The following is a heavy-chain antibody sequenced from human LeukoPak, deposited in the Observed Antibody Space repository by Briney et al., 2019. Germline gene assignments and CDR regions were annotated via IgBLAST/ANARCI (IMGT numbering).Heavy chain of an antibody. Sequence: SESLSLTSGVRGVSFCGNMWSCSRQSPGKGLEWIGEIYQSKYTTYNPSLKSRVTIWADTSVNQLSLRLTSVTAADTAIYYCARIRCSPGDDSCYNYWGRGTLVTVSS. J-gene: IGHJ4*02. CDR2: IYQSKYT. D-gene: IGHD2-21*01. V-gene: IGHV4-34*01. CDR1: GVSFCGNM. CDR3: ARIRCSPGDDSCYNY.